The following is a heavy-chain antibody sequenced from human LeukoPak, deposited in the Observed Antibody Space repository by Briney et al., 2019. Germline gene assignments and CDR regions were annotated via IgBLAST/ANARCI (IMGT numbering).Heavy chain of an antibody. J-gene: IGHJ6*02. CDR1: GGTFSSYA. CDR3: ARDLQVGASNYYYYGMDV. CDR2: INPNSGGT. V-gene: IGHV1-2*02. D-gene: IGHD1-26*01. Sequence: ASVKVSCKASGGTFSSYAISWVRQAPGQGLEWMGWINPNSGGTNYAQKFQGRVTMTRDTSISTAYMELSRLRSDDTAVYYCARDLQVGASNYYYYGMDVWGQGTTVTVSS.